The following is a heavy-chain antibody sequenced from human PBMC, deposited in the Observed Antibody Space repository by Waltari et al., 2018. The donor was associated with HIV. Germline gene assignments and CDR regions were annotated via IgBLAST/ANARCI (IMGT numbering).Heavy chain of an antibody. D-gene: IGHD5-18*01. CDR1: GFIFSDYG. Sequence: QLVESGGGVVQPGRSLRLTWSASGFIFSDYGLHWVRQATGKGLEWLTFISYDASDQYYAKSVKGRFTISRDNSKKTVFLEMNNLKIEDTAIYFCAKAPTTSTALVQGSWGQGTLVIVSS. J-gene: IGHJ5*02. CDR2: ISYDASDQ. CDR3: AKAPTTSTALVQGS. V-gene: IGHV3-30*18.